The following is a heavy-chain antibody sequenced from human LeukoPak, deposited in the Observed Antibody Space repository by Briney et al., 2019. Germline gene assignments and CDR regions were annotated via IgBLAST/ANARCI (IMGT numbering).Heavy chain of an antibody. J-gene: IGHJ4*02. Sequence: GGSLRLSCAASGFTFSSYSMNWVRQAPGKGLEWVSSISSSSSYIYYADSVKGRFTISRDNAKNSLYLQMNSLRAEDTAVYYCARAGAPTMVRGVIIPVYFDYWGQGTLVTVSS. CDR1: GFTFSSYS. D-gene: IGHD3-10*01. V-gene: IGHV3-21*01. CDR2: ISSSSSYI. CDR3: ARAGAPTMVRGVIIPVYFDY.